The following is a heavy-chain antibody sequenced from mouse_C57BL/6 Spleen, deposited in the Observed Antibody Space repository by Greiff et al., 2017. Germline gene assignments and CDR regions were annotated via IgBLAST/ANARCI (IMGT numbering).Heavy chain of an antibody. J-gene: IGHJ3*01. CDR2: INPGSGGT. Sequence: VKVVESGAELVRPGPSVKVSCKASGYAFTNYLIEWVKQRPGQGLEWIGVINPGSGGTNYNEKFKGKATLTADKSSSTAYMQLSSLTSEDSAVYFCANYYGSSGFAYWGQGTLVTVSA. D-gene: IGHD1-1*01. V-gene: IGHV1-54*01. CDR3: ANYYGSSGFAY. CDR1: GYAFTNYL.